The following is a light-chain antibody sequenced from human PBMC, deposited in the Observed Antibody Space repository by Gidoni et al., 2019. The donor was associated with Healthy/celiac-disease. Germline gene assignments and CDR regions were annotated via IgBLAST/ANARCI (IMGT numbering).Light chain of an antibody. Sequence: DIQMTQSPSSLSASVGDRVTITCRASQSISSYLNWYQQKPGKATKLLIYASSSLQGGVPSRFSGSGSGTDFTLTISSLQPEDFATYYCQQSYSTPLTFGGGTKVEIK. V-gene: IGKV1-39*01. CDR1: QSISSY. CDR2: ASS. J-gene: IGKJ4*01. CDR3: QQSYSTPLT.